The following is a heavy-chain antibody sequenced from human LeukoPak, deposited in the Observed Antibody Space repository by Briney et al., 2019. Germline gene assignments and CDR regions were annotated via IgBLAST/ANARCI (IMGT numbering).Heavy chain of an antibody. J-gene: IGHJ4*02. D-gene: IGHD6-13*01. CDR3: ARVESSYSSSWWVY. CDR2: IHITSDWV. V-gene: IGHV3-21*01. CDR1: GFTFSAYN. Sequence: GGSLRLSCAASGFTFSAYNMNWVRQAPGKGLEWVSSIHITSDWVYYADSVKGRFTISRDSAKNSLYLQMNSLRAEDTAVYYCARVESSYSSSWWVYWGQGTLVTVSS.